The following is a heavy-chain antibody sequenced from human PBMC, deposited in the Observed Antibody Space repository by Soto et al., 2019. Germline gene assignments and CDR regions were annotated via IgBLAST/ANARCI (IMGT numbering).Heavy chain of an antibody. V-gene: IGHV1-58*01. J-gene: IGHJ4*02. Sequence: AVKVSCKASGFPFPSSPVQWVRQARGQRLEWIGWIVVGSGNTNYAQKFQERVTITRDMSTSTAYMELSSLRSEDTAVYYWAAKLEVAPFDYWGQGTLVTVSS. CDR2: IVVGSGNT. CDR3: AAKLEVAPFDY. D-gene: IGHD1-1*01. CDR1: GFPFPSSP.